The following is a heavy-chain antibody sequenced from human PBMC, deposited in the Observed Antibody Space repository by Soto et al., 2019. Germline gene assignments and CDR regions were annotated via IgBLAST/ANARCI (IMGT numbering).Heavy chain of an antibody. Sequence: ASVKVSCKASGFTFTSSAVQWVRQARGQRLEWMGWINAGNGNTKYSQKFQGRVTITRDTSASTAYMELSSLRSEDTAVYYCARDHLFGITSWYYFDYWGQGTLVTVSS. V-gene: IGHV1-3*01. CDR1: GFTFTSSA. CDR3: ARDHLFGITSWYYFDY. J-gene: IGHJ4*02. D-gene: IGHD3-16*01. CDR2: INAGNGNT.